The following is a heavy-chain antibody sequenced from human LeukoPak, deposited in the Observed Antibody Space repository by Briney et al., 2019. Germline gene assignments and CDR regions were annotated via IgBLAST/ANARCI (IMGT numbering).Heavy chain of an antibody. CDR3: AELGITMIGGV. D-gene: IGHD3-10*02. J-gene: IGHJ6*04. V-gene: IGHV3-48*03. CDR1: GFTFRFYE. CDR2: ISGSGTI. Sequence: GGSLRLSCTASGFTFRFYEMNWVRQAPGKGLEWLSYISGSGTIDYADSVKGRFTISRDNAKNSLYLQMNSLRAEDTAVYYCAELGITMIGGVWGKGTTVTISS.